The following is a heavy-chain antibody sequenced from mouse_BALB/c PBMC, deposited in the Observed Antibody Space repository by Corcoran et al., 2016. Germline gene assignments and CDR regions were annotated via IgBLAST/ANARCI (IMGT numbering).Heavy chain of an antibody. CDR2: IDPANGNT. CDR1: GFNIKDTY. J-gene: IGHJ2*01. V-gene: IGHV14-3*02. CDR3: ARYWELVY. D-gene: IGHD4-1*01. Sequence: EVQLQQSGAELVKPGASVKLSCTASGFNIKDTYMHWVKQRPEQGLEWVGRIDPANGNTKYDPKFQGKATITADTSSHTDYLQLSSLTSEDTAVYDCARYWELVYGCQGTTLTVSA.